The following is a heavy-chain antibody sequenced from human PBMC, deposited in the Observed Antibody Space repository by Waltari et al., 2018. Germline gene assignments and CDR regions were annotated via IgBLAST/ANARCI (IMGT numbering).Heavy chain of an antibody. Sequence: QVQLQQSGPGLVKPSQTLSLTCAISGDSVSSNSAAWNWIRQSPSRGLEWLGRTYYRSKWYNDYAVSVKSRITINPDTSKNQFSLQLNSVTPEDTAVYYCARGTSSGWYDFGYYYYGMDVWGQGTTVTVSS. J-gene: IGHJ6*02. V-gene: IGHV6-1*01. D-gene: IGHD6-19*01. CDR3: ARGTSSGWYDFGYYYYGMDV. CDR1: GDSVSSNSAA. CDR2: TYYRSKWYN.